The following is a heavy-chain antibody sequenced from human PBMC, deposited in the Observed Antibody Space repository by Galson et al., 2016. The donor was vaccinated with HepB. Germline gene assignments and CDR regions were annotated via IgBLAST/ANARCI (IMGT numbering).Heavy chain of an antibody. V-gene: IGHV4-39*07. Sequence: SETLSLTCSVSGGSISSSSLYWAWIRQSPGKGLEWIGTIYYGGTTYYNPSLNSRVTISLDMSKNQFSLDLNSVTAADTAVFYCARDGTLDYDTSGSGYDYWGQGILVTVSS. CDR1: GGSISSSSLY. CDR3: ARDGTLDYDTSGSGYDY. CDR2: IYYGGTT. J-gene: IGHJ4*02. D-gene: IGHD3-22*01.